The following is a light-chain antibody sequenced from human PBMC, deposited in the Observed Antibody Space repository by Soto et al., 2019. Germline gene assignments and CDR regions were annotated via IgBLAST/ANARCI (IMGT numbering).Light chain of an antibody. CDR2: ETS. CDR3: QQPYGYPRT. J-gene: IGKJ1*01. Sequence: AIRMTQSPSSLSASPGDRVTITCRASQDLKNWLRWYQQKSGTAPKLLIYETSTLQHGVPSRISGSGSATEFNLTINSVQPEDFGTYYCQQPYGYPRTFGQGTKVDIK. V-gene: IGKV1-8*01. CDR1: QDLKNW.